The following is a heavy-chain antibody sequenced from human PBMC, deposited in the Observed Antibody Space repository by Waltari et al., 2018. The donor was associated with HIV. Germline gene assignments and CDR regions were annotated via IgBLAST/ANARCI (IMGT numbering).Heavy chain of an antibody. CDR1: GGPISSSSYY. V-gene: IGHV4-39*07. Sequence: QLLLQESGPGLVKPSETLSLTCTVSGGPISSSSYYWGWIRQPPGKDLEWIGSIYYSGSTYYNPALKSRVTISVDTSKNQFALKFSSVTAADTAVYYCARVDRGSVSYRVWFDPWGQGTLVTVSS. CDR2: IYYSGST. J-gene: IGHJ5*02. CDR3: ARVDRGSVSYRVWFDP. D-gene: IGHD3-10*01.